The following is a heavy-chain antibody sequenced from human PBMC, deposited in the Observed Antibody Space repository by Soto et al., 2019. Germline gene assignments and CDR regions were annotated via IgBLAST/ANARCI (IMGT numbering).Heavy chain of an antibody. J-gene: IGHJ4*02. Sequence: PGGSLRLSCVVSEFTFSCSWMHWVRQGPGKGLVWVSRINSDGSSTNYADSVKGRFTTSRDNAKNMLYLQMKSLRAEDTALYYCVTGWSDSCGQGTLVTVSS. V-gene: IGHV3-74*01. CDR1: EFTFSCSW. CDR3: VTGWSDS. D-gene: IGHD2-15*01. CDR2: INSDGSST.